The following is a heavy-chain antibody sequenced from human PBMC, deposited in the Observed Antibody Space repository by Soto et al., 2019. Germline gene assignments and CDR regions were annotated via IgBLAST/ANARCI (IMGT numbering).Heavy chain of an antibody. Sequence: QVQLQESGPGLVKPSQTLSLTCTVSGGSISSGGYYWSWIRQHPGKGLAWIGYIYYSGSTYYNPSLKSRVTISVDTSKNQFPLKLSSVTAADTAVYYCARDVGGPVDYAVAFDIWGQGTMVTVSS. V-gene: IGHV4-31*03. CDR1: GGSISSGGYY. CDR3: ARDVGGPVDYAVAFDI. D-gene: IGHD4-17*01. CDR2: IYYSGST. J-gene: IGHJ3*02.